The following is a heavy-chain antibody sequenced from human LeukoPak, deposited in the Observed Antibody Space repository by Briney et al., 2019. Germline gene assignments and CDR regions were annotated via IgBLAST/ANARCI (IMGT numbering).Heavy chain of an antibody. CDR3: ASGSVVVVAATSTYWYYYGMDV. V-gene: IGHV4-34*01. D-gene: IGHD2-15*01. CDR2: INHSGST. CDR1: GGSFSGYY. Sequence: PSETLSLTCAVYGGSFSGYYWSWIRQPPGKGLEWIGEINHSGSTNYNPSLKSRVTISVDTSKNQFSLKLSSVTAADTAVYYCASGSVVVVAATSTYWYYYGMDVWGQGTTVTVSS. J-gene: IGHJ6*01.